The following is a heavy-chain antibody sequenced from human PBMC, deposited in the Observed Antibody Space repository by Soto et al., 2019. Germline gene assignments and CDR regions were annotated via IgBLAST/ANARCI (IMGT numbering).Heavy chain of an antibody. CDR3: ARRWGAAFDS. D-gene: IGHD1-26*01. Sequence: QVQLQESGPGLVKPSETLSLTCTVSGGSISSYYWSWIRQPPGKGLEWIGYIYYSGSTNYNPSLKLRVTIAVDTSNSQLSLKLSSVTAADTVVYYCARRWGAAFDSWGQGTLVTVSS. CDR1: GGSISSYY. CDR2: IYYSGST. J-gene: IGHJ4*02. V-gene: IGHV4-59*08.